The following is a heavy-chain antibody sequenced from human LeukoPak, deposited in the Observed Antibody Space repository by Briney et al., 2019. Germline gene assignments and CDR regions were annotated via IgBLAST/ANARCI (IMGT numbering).Heavy chain of an antibody. D-gene: IGHD6-13*01. Sequence: ASVKVSCKASGYSFPNYVFNWVRQLPGQALEWIGWISHYNGNTDYAQKLQGRVTFPTDTSTRTAYMELRSLRSDDTAVYDCARPGTSWYTTYYFDSWGQGTLVTVSS. J-gene: IGHJ4*02. CDR2: ISHYNGNT. V-gene: IGHV1-18*01. CDR1: GYSFPNYV. CDR3: ARPGTSWYTTYYFDS.